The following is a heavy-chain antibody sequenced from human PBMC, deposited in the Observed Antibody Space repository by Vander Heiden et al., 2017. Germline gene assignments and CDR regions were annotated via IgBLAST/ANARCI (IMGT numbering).Heavy chain of an antibody. CDR1: GFTFSSYG. CDR3: AKDRSPYSGSYFDY. D-gene: IGHD1-26*01. CDR2: MSGTGGAT. J-gene: IGHJ4*02. Sequence: EVQLLESGGGLVQPGGSLRLSCADSGFTFSSYGMSWIRQAPGKGLEWVSSMSGTGGATYYADSGKGRFTISRDNSKNTLYVQMNSLRAEDTAVYYCAKDRSPYSGSYFDYWGQGTLVTVSS. V-gene: IGHV3-23*01.